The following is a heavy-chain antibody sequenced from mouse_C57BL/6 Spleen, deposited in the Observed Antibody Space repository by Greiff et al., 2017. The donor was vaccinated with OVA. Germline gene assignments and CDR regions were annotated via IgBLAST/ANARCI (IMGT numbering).Heavy chain of an antibody. V-gene: IGHV1-50*01. CDR2: LDPSDSYT. CDR1: GYTFTSYW. D-gene: IGHD1-1*01. J-gene: IGHJ1*03. Sequence: QVQLQQPGAELVKPGASVKLSCKASGYTFTSYWMQWVNQRPGQGLEWIGELDPSDSYTNYNQKFKGKATLTVDTSSSTAYMQLSSLTSEDSAVYYCARYYGSSYNWYFDVWGTGTTVTVSS. CDR3: ARYYGSSYNWYFDV.